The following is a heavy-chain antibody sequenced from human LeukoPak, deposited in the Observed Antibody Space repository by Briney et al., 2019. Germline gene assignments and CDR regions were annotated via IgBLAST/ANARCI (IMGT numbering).Heavy chain of an antibody. Sequence: ASVKVSCKASGYTFTSYGISWVRQAPGQGLEWMGWINPNSGGTNYAQKFQGRVTMTRDTSISTAYMELSRLRSDDTAVYYCARLGGRMTTVTDVDYWGQGTLVTVSS. J-gene: IGHJ4*02. CDR3: ARLGGRMTTVTDVDY. CDR1: GYTFTSYG. CDR2: INPNSGGT. V-gene: IGHV1-2*02. D-gene: IGHD4-17*01.